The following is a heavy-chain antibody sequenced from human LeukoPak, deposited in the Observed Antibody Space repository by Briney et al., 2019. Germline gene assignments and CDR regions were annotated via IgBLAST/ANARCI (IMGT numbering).Heavy chain of an antibody. J-gene: IGHJ4*02. V-gene: IGHV1-2*02. D-gene: IGHD6-19*01. CDR2: INPNTGAT. CDR1: GYNLTGYY. CDR3: ARDRVGSGWPRPYYFEV. Sequence: ASVKVSCKASGYNLTGYYLHWVRQAPGQGLEWMGWINPNTGATHSAQKFQGRITMTRDTSISTAYMDLSRLRSDDTAVYYCARDRVGSGWPRPYYFEVWGQGTLVTVSS.